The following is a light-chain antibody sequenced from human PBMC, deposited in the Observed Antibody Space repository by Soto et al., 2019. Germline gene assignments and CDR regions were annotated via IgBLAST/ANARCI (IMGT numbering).Light chain of an antibody. V-gene: IGLV2-14*01. Sequence: QSLLTQPASVSGSPGRSITISCTGTSSDVGGYDYVSWYQLHPGKAPKRMVFEVSNRPSGVSYRFSGSKSGNTASLTISGLQAEDEADYFCSSYSISTAYLFGTGTKVTVL. J-gene: IGLJ1*01. CDR1: SSDVGGYDY. CDR3: SSYSISTAYL. CDR2: EVS.